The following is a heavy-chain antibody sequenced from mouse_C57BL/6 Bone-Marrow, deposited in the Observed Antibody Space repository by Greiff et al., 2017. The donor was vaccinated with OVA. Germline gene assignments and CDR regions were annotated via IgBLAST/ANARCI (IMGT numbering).Heavy chain of an antibody. CDR3: ARLDYDYVDY. J-gene: IGHJ2*01. CDR1: GYTFTSYW. Sequence: QVQLKQPGAELVKPGASVKLSCKASGYTFTSYWMQWVKQRPGQGLEWIGEIDPSDSYTNYNQKFKGKATLTVDTSSSTAYMQLSSLTSADSAVYYCARLDYDYVDYWGQGTTLTVSS. CDR2: IDPSDSYT. V-gene: IGHV1-50*01. D-gene: IGHD2-4*01.